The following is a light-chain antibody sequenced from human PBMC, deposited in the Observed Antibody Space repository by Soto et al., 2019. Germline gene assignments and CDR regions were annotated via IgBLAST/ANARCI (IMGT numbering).Light chain of an antibody. CDR1: SSDVGSYNL. Sequence: LTQPASVSGSTGQSITISCTGTSSDVGSYNLVSWYQQHPGKAPKLMIYEGSKRPSGVSNRFSGSKSGNTASLTISGLQAEDEADYYCCSYAGSSTVFGTGTKVTVL. J-gene: IGLJ1*01. CDR3: CSYAGSSTV. CDR2: EGS. V-gene: IGLV2-23*01.